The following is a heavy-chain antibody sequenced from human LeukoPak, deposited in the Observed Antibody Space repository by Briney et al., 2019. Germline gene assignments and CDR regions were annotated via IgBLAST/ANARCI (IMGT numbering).Heavy chain of an antibody. CDR3: ARSLGRDYDSSGYYYVDYFDY. CDR2: IIPILGIA. Sequence: GASVKVSCKAPGGTFSSYAISWVRQAPGQGLEWMGRIIPILGIANYAQKLQGRVTITADKSTSTAYMELSSLRSEDTAVYYCARSLGRDYDSSGYYYVDYFDYWGQGTLVTVSS. J-gene: IGHJ4*02. CDR1: GGTFSSYA. V-gene: IGHV1-69*04. D-gene: IGHD3-22*01.